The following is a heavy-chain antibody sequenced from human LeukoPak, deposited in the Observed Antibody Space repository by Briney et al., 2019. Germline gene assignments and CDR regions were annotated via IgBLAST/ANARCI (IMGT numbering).Heavy chain of an antibody. D-gene: IGHD2-2*01. CDR3: AGGSHQRPLIVVVPAASLDY. CDR2: INHSGST. CDR1: GGSFSGYY. Sequence: SETLSLTCAVYGGSFSGYYWSWIRQPPGKGLEWIGEINHSGSTNYNPSLKSRVTISVDTSKNQFSLKLSSVTAADTAVYYCAGGSHQRPLIVVVPAASLDYWGQGTLVTVSS. J-gene: IGHJ4*02. V-gene: IGHV4-34*01.